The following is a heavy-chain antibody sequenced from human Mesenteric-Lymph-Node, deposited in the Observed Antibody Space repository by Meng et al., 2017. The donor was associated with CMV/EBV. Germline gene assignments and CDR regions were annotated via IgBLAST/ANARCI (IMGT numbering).Heavy chain of an antibody. J-gene: IGHJ4*02. Sequence: GESLKISCAAFGFTFSNYAIHWVRQAPGKGLEWVAVIWYDGSNKYYADSVKGRFTISRDNSKNTLYLQMNSLRAEDTAVYYCAKDRTAMAYFDYWGQGTLVTVSS. D-gene: IGHD5-18*01. CDR3: AKDRTAMAYFDY. CDR1: GFTFSNYA. CDR2: IWYDGSNK. V-gene: IGHV3-33*06.